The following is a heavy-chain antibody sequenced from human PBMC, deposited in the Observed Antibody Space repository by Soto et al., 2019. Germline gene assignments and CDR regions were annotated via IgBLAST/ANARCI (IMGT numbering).Heavy chain of an antibody. CDR1: GFTFSSYA. D-gene: IGHD3-10*01. J-gene: IGHJ5*02. CDR3: AKDKSSRYYYGSGVFDP. Sequence: GESLKISCAASGFTFSSYAMSWVRQAPGKGLEWVSAISGSGGSTYYADSVKGRFTISRDNSKNTLYLQMNSLRAEDTAVYYCAKDKSSRYYYGSGVFDPWGQGTLVTVSS. CDR2: ISGSGGST. V-gene: IGHV3-23*01.